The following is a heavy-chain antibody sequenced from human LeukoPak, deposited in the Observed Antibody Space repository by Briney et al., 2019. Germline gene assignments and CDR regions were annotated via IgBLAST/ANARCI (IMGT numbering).Heavy chain of an antibody. D-gene: IGHD5-24*01. CDR2: IIPIFGTA. CDR1: GDTFSNYA. CDR3: GRAGWLQYYYFDY. Sequence: SVKVSCKASGDTFSNYAISWVRQAPGQGLEWMGGIIPIFGTAKYAQKFQGRVTITADTSTSTAYMELSSLRSEDTAVYYCGRAGWLQYYYFDYWGQGTLVTVSS. V-gene: IGHV1-69*06. J-gene: IGHJ4*02.